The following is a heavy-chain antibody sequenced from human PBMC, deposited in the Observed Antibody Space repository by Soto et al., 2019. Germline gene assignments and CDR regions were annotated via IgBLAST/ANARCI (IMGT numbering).Heavy chain of an antibody. CDR2: ISTYSGDK. CDR1: GYTFFTYD. CDR3: ARHHGTTTSENWFDP. V-gene: IGHV1-18*01. Sequence: QVHLVQSGVEVKTPGASVKVSCQASGYTFFTYDISWVRQAPGQGLEWRGWISTYSGDKKYAQKFQGRVTMTTDTSTTTAYLEVRSLISDDTAVYYCARHHGTTTSENWFDPWGQGNLVTVSS. D-gene: IGHD3-3*01. J-gene: IGHJ5*02.